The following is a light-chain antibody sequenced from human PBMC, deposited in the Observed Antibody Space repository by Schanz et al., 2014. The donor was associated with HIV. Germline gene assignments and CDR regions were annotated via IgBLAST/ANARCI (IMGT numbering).Light chain of an antibody. J-gene: IGLJ3*02. Sequence: QSALTQPPSVSGSPGQSVTISCTGTSSDIGTYNRVSWYQQSPGTAPKLLIYEVSDRPSGIPDRFSGSKSGNTASLTISGLQAEDEADYYCQSYDSSLSGSVFGGGTKLTVL. CDR1: SSDIGTYNR. CDR3: QSYDSSLSGSV. CDR2: EVS. V-gene: IGLV2-18*02.